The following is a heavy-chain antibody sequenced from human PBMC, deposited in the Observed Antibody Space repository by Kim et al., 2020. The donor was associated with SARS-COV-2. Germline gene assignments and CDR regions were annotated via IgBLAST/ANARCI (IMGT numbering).Heavy chain of an antibody. J-gene: IGHJ4*02. CDR2: TESKTYGGAA. CDR1: GFTFSNVR. V-gene: IGHV3-15*04. Sequence: GGSLRLSCAAAGFTFSNVRMSWVRQAPGKGLEWVGHTESKTYGGAADYAAPVKGRFTISRDDSENTVYLQMNSLQTEDTAVYYCATDYSPNTYYFDYWGQGTLVTVSS. D-gene: IGHD2-15*01. CDR3: ATDYSPNTYYFDY.